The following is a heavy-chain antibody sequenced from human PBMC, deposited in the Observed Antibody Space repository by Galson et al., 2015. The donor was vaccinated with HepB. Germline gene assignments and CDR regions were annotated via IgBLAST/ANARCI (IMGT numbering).Heavy chain of an antibody. CDR1: GGSISSSSYY. CDR3: ARPPFGVWAFDI. V-gene: IGHV4-39*01. D-gene: IGHD3-3*01. CDR2: IYYSGST. Sequence: TLSLTCTVSGGSISSSSYYWGWIRQPPGKGLEWIGSIYYSGSTYYNPSLKSRVTISVDTSKNQFSLKLSSVTAADTAVYYCARPPFGVWAFDIWGQGTMVTVSS. J-gene: IGHJ3*02.